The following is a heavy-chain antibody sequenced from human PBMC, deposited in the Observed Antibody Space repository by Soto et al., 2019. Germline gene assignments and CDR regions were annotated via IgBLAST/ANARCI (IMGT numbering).Heavy chain of an antibody. Sequence: GESLKLSCKVSGYSFAVYWITWVRHKPGKGLEWMGRIDPSDSQTYYSPSFRGHVTISVTKSITTVFLQWSSLRASDTAMYYCARQIYDSDTGPNFQYYFDSWGQGTPVTVSS. CDR2: IDPSDSQT. V-gene: IGHV5-10-1*01. CDR3: ARQIYDSDTGPNFQYYFDS. CDR1: GYSFAVYW. J-gene: IGHJ4*02. D-gene: IGHD3-22*01.